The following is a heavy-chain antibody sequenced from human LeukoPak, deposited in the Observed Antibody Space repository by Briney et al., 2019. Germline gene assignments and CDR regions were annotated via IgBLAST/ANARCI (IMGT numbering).Heavy chain of an antibody. CDR1: GFTVSDYY. Sequence: GGSLRLSCAASGFTVSDYYMNWIRQAPGKGLEWVSYIDRSGSYRNYADSVKGRFTISRDNAKNSLYLQMNSLRAEDTAVYYCARDLTVGPIFIDYWGQGTLVTDSS. CDR2: IDRSGSYR. CDR3: ARDLTVGPIFIDY. J-gene: IGHJ4*02. V-gene: IGHV3-11*06. D-gene: IGHD1-26*01.